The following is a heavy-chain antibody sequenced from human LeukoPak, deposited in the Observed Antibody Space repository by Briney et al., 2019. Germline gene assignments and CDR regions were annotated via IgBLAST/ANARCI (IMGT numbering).Heavy chain of an antibody. D-gene: IGHD5-24*01. Sequence: GGSLRLSCAASGFTFSSYWMSWVRQAPGKGLEWVANIKQDGSEKYYVDSVKGRFTISGDNAKNSLYLQMNSLRAEDTAVYYCARGGDGYNDDFDYWGQGTLVTVSS. CDR2: IKQDGSEK. CDR3: ARGGDGYNDDFDY. J-gene: IGHJ4*02. CDR1: GFTFSSYW. V-gene: IGHV3-7*01.